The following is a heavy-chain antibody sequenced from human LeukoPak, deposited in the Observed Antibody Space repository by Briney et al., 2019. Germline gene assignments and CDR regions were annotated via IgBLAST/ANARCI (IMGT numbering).Heavy chain of an antibody. V-gene: IGHV3-30*02. CDR1: GFTFSSYG. CDR2: IRYEGSNK. D-gene: IGHD6-19*01. J-gene: IGHJ4*02. Sequence: GGSLRLSCAASGFTFSSYGMHWVRQAPGKGLEWVAFIRYEGSNKYYADSVKGRFTISRDNSKNTLYLQMNSLRAEDTAVYYCARDHGGIIAVAALDYWGQGTLVTVSS. CDR3: ARDHGGIIAVAALDY.